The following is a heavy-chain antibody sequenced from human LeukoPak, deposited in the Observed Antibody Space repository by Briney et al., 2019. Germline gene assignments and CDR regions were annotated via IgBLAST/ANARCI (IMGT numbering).Heavy chain of an antibody. CDR3: ARSRGGDPTSVYYYGMDV. Sequence: PGGSLRLSCAGSGFTFSRYSMNWFRQAPGKGLERVSSISSSSSYIFYADSVKGRFTISRDNSKNTLYLQMNSLRAEDTAVYYCARSRGGDPTSVYYYGMDVWGEGTTVTVSS. D-gene: IGHD2-21*02. CDR2: ISSSSSYI. J-gene: IGHJ6*04. CDR1: GFTFSRYS. V-gene: IGHV3-21*01.